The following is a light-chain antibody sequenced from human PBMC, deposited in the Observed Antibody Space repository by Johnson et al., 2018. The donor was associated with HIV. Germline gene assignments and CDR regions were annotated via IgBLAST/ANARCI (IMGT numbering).Light chain of an antibody. CDR1: SSNIGNNY. J-gene: IGLJ1*01. CDR2: DNN. Sequence: QSVLTQPPSVSAAPGQKVTISCSGSSSNIGNNYVSWYQQLPGTAPKLLIYDNNKRPSGIPDRFSGPKSGTPGTLGIPGLHTGDEADYYCGIWDRSLSAYVFGTGTKVTVL. V-gene: IGLV1-51*01. CDR3: GIWDRSLSAYV.